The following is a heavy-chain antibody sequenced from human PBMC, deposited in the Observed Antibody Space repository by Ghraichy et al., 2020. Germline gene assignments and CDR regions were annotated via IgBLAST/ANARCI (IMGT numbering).Heavy chain of an antibody. J-gene: IGHJ4*02. D-gene: IGHD3-22*01. V-gene: IGHV2-5*02. CDR1: GYSLTSGVG. CDR2: IYWDGDK. Sequence: SGPTLVKPTQTLTLTCTFSGYSLTSGVGVGWIRQPPGKALEWLALIYWDGDKVYSPSLRSRLYITKDASKDQVVLTMTNMESVDTATYYCARTYDSSGSYASYFDNWGQGTQVTVSS. CDR3: ARTYDSSGSYASYFDN.